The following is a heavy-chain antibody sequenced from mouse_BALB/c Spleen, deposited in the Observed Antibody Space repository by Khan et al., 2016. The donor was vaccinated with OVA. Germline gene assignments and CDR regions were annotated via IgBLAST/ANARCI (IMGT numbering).Heavy chain of an antibody. Sequence: QVQLQQSGAELAKPGASVKMSCKASGYTFTSYWMHWVKQRPGQGLEWIGFINPTTGYTEYNQKFKDKATLTADKSSSTAYMQLSSLPSEDSAVYYCARSPTMITRFSYWGQGTLVTVSA. D-gene: IGHD2-4*01. CDR1: GYTFTSYW. J-gene: IGHJ3*01. CDR2: INPTTGYT. CDR3: ARSPTMITRFSY. V-gene: IGHV1-7*01.